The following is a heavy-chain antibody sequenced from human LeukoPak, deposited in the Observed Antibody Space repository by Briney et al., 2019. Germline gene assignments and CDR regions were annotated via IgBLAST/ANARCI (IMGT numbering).Heavy chain of an antibody. D-gene: IGHD3-3*01. CDR3: ARVGFGVIIPPYAFDI. CDR2: IYYSGST. Sequence: PSEPLSLTCTVSGGSISSGDYYWIWIRQPPGKGLEWIGYIYYSGSTYYNPSLKRRINISVDTSKNQFSLKLTSVTAADTAVYYCARVGFGVIIPPYAFDIWGQGTMVTVSS. CDR1: GGSISSGDYY. V-gene: IGHV4-30-4*08. J-gene: IGHJ3*02.